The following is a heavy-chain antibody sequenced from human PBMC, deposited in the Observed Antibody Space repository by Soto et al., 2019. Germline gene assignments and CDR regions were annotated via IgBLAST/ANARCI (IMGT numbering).Heavy chain of an antibody. J-gene: IGHJ6*02. V-gene: IGHV3-30*03. D-gene: IGHD3-16*02. CDR3: ARDDDYVWGSYRQPPYYYYGMDV. CDR2: ISYDGSNK. CDR1: GFTFSNYG. Sequence: QVQLVESGGGVVQPGRSLRLSCTASGFTFSNYGMHWVRQAPGKGLKWVAVISYDGSNKYYADSVKGRFTISRDNSKKTVYLQMNSLRAEDTAVYYCARDDDYVWGSYRQPPYYYYGMDVWGQGTTVTVSS.